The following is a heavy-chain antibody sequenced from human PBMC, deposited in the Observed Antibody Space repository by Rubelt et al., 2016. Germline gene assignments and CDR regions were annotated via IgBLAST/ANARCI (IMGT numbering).Heavy chain of an antibody. CDR1: GGSFDGSH. Sequence: QVQLQQWGAGLLKPSETLSLTCIVYGGSFDGSHWTWIRHHPGKGLECIGASNDSGSTNHNPSLKSSVTISQDTSTNQIRLRRGVRTGADTAGYYGAGAPATGPEIVVDGFDIWGQGTMVTVSS. CDR3: AGAPATGPEIVVDGFDI. V-gene: IGHV4-34*01. CDR2: SNDSGST. J-gene: IGHJ3*02. D-gene: IGHD2-21*01.